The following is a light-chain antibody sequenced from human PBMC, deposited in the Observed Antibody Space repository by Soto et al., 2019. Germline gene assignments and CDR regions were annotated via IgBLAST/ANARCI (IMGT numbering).Light chain of an antibody. J-gene: IGLJ1*01. CDR2: EVS. CDR1: SSDVGSYNL. Sequence: QSVLTQPASVSGSPGQSITISCTGTSSDVGSYNLVSWYQQHPGKAPKLVIYEVSKRPSGVSNRFSGSKSGNTASLTISGLQAEDEADYYCCSYAGSSTLVFGTGTKLTVL. V-gene: IGLV2-23*02. CDR3: CSYAGSSTLV.